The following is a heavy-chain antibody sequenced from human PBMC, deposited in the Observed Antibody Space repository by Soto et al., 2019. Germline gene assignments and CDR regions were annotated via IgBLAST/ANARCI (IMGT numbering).Heavy chain of an antibody. CDR1: GGSISSGGYY. J-gene: IGHJ4*02. D-gene: IGHD1-7*01. CDR2: IYYSGST. Sequence: SETLSLTCTVSGGSISSGGYYWSWIRQHPGKGLEWIGYIYYSGSTYYNPSLKSRVTISVDTSKNQFSLKLSSVTAADTAVYYCASGGRLELRFDYWGQGTMGTVSA. V-gene: IGHV4-31*03. CDR3: ASGGRLELRFDY.